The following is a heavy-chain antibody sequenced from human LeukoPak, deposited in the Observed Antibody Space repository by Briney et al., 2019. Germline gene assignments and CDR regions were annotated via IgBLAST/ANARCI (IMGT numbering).Heavy chain of an antibody. V-gene: IGHV3-33*01. Sequence: PGGSLRLSCAASGSTFSSYGMHWVRQAPGKGLEWVAIIWYDGSNKYYGDSVKGRFTISRDNSKNTLHLQVDNLRAEDTAVYYCARDGSFWRGYPYYFDYWGQGTLVTVSS. D-gene: IGHD3-3*01. CDR3: ARDGSFWRGYPYYFDY. J-gene: IGHJ4*02. CDR1: GSTFSSYG. CDR2: IWYDGSNK.